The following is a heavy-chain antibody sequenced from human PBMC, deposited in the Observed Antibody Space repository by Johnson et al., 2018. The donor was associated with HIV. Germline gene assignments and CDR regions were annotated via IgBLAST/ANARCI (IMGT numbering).Heavy chain of an antibody. J-gene: IGHJ3*02. V-gene: IGHV3-23*04. CDR1: GFTFGSYA. D-gene: IGHD4-23*01. Sequence: VQLVEYGGGLVQPGGSLRLSCAASGFTFGSYAMSWVRQAPGKGLEWVSALSGSGVSTYYADSVKGRFTISRDNSKNTLYLQMKSLRAEDTAVYFCAKPNGNAFDIWGQGTMVTVSS. CDR3: AKPNGNAFDI. CDR2: LSGSGVST.